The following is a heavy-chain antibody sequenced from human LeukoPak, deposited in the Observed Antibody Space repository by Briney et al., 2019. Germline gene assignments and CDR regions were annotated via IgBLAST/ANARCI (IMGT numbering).Heavy chain of an antibody. CDR2: IYSGDDT. CDR1: GFSVSANT. Sequence: GGSLRLSCAVSGFSVSANTMSWVRHAPGKGLEWVSFIYSGDDTYYPDSVKGRFAISRDNSKNTLYLQMHNLRAEDTAVYHCAARPDSYRGPFDYWGQGTLVTVSS. CDR3: AARPDSYRGPFDY. V-gene: IGHV3-66*01. J-gene: IGHJ4*02. D-gene: IGHD1-26*01.